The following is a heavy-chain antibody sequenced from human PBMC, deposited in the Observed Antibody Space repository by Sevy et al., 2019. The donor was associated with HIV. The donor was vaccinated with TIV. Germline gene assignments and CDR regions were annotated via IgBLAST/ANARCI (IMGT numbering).Heavy chain of an antibody. CDR3: ARAGIAAAGTDYYYYGMDV. Sequence: GGSLRLSCAASGFTFSSYAMHWVRQAPGKGLEWVAVISYDGSNKYYADSVKGRFTISRDNSKNTLYLQMNSLRAEDTAVYYCARAGIAAAGTDYYYYGMDVWGQRTTVTVSS. J-gene: IGHJ6*02. CDR1: GFTFSSYA. V-gene: IGHV3-30*04. D-gene: IGHD6-13*01. CDR2: ISYDGSNK.